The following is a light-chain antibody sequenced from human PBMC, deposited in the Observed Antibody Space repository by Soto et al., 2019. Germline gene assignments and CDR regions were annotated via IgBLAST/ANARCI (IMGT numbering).Light chain of an antibody. CDR1: QAISSY. V-gene: IGKV1-9*01. Sequence: DIQLTQAPSFLSASAGDRVSITCRASQAISSYLAWYQQKPGRAPKLLIYAASTLRSGVPSRFSGSGSGTEFTLTITSLQPEDFATYYCQQLNSFPITFGQGTRLENK. CDR3: QQLNSFPIT. CDR2: AAS. J-gene: IGKJ5*01.